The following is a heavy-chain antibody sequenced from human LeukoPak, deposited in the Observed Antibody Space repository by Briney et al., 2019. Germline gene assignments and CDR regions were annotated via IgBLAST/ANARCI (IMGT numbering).Heavy chain of an antibody. CDR3: ARTRSGELLKWFDP. CDR1: GGSISSYY. CDR2: IYYSGST. D-gene: IGHD3-10*01. Sequence: SETLSLTCTVSGGSISSYYWSWIRQPPGKGLEWIGYIYYSGSTNYNPPLKSRVTISVDTSKNQFSLKLSSVTAADTAVYYCARTRSGELLKWFDPWGQGTLVTVSS. V-gene: IGHV4-59*08. J-gene: IGHJ5*02.